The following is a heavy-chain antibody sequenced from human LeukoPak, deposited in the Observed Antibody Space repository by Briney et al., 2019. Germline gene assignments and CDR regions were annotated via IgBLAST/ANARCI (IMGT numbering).Heavy chain of an antibody. Sequence: GASVKVSCKASGYTFTGYYIHWVRQAPGQGLEWMGGIIPIFGTANYAQKFQGRVTITADESTSTAYMELSSLRSEDTAVYYCARELEMATITGLFERWGQGTLVTVSS. CDR2: IIPIFGTA. CDR1: GYTFTGYY. D-gene: IGHD5-24*01. V-gene: IGHV1-69*13. J-gene: IGHJ5*02. CDR3: ARELEMATITGLFER.